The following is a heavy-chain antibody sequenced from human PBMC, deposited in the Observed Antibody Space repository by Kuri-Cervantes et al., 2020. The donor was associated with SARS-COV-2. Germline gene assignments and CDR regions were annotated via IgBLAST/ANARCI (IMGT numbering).Heavy chain of an antibody. J-gene: IGHJ5*02. CDR1: GGSISSSSYY. V-gene: IGHV4-39*01. CDR2: IYYSGST. D-gene: IGHD3-10*01. Sequence: SETLSLTCTVSGGSISSSSYYWGWICQPPGKGLEWIGSIYYSGSTYYNPSLKSRVTISVDTSKNQFSLKLSSVTAADTAVYYCARGPPDLGEEWFDPWGQGTLVTVSS. CDR3: ARGPPDLGEEWFDP.